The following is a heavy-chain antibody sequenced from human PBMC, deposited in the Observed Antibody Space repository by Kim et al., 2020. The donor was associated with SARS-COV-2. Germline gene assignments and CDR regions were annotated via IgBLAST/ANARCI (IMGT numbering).Heavy chain of an antibody. Sequence: SETLSLTCTVSGVSVSSGSYYWSWIRQPPGKGLEWIGYIYYSGSTNYNPSLKSRVTISVDTSKNQFSLKLSSVTAADTAVYYCARATVRGVISYWGQGTLVTVSS. V-gene: IGHV4-61*01. CDR1: GVSVSSGSYY. CDR2: IYYSGST. CDR3: ARATVRGVISY. D-gene: IGHD3-10*01. J-gene: IGHJ4*02.